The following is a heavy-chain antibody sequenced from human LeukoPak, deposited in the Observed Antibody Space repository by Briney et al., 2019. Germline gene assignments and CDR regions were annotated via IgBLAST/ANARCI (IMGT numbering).Heavy chain of an antibody. J-gene: IGHJ3*02. D-gene: IGHD3-22*01. CDR3: ARDWVPYDSSGYYYEGAFDI. CDR2: ISSSSSYI. CDR1: GFTCSSYS. Sequence: AGGSLRLSCAASGFTCSSYSMNSVRQAPGKGLEWVSSISSSSSYIYYADSVKGRFTISRDNAKNSLYLQMNSLRAEDTAVYYCARDWVPYDSSGYYYEGAFDIWGQGTMVTVSS. V-gene: IGHV3-21*01.